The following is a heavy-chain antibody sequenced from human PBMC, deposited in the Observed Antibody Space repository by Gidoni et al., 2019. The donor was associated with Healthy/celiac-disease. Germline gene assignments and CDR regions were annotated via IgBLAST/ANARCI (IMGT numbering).Heavy chain of an antibody. D-gene: IGHD3-3*01. V-gene: IGHV3-30*04. J-gene: IGHJ3*02. CDR2: ISYDGSNK. CDR1: GFTFSSYA. Sequence: QVQLVESGGGVVQPGRSLRLSCAASGFTFSSYAMHWVRQAPGKGLEWVAVISYDGSNKYYADSVKGRFTISRDNSKNTLYLQMNSLRAEDTAVYYCAGFWSGYDAFDIWGQGTMVTVSS. CDR3: AGFWSGYDAFDI.